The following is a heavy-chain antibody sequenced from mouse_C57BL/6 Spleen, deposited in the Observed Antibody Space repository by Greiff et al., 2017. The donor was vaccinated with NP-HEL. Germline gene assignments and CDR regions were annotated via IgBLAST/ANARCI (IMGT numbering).Heavy chain of an antibody. CDR1: GYTFTSYW. J-gene: IGHJ3*01. V-gene: IGHV1-59*01. CDR3: ASGIYGTPFAY. Sequence: QVQLQQSGAELVRPGTSVKLSCKASGYTFTSYWMHWVKQRPGQGLEWIGVIDPSDSYTNYNQKFKGKATLTVDTSSSTAYMQLSSLTSEDSAVYYCASGIYGTPFAYWGQGTLVTVSA. CDR2: IDPSDSYT. D-gene: IGHD2-1*01.